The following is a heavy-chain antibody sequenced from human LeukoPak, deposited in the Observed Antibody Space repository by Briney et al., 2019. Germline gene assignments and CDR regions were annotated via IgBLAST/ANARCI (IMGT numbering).Heavy chain of an antibody. CDR1: GFTFSSYW. V-gene: IGHV3-7*01. D-gene: IGHD7-27*01. CDR2: IKTDGSQI. Sequence: GGSLRLSCVASGFTFSSYWMTWVRQAPGKGLEWVANIKTDGSQIYYVDSVRGRFTIPRDNAKNSLYLQMNSLRVEDTAVYYCARDLNWETYWGQGTLVSVSS. CDR3: ARDLNWETY. J-gene: IGHJ4*02.